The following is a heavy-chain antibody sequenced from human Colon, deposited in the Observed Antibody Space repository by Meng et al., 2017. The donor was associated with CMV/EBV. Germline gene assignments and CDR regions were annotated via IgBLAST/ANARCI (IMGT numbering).Heavy chain of an antibody. Sequence: GESLKISCAASGFTFNTYWMAWVRQAPGKGLEWVACINEHGSEKYYVDSVKGRFTVSRDNAKNSLHLQMDSLRGDDTAVYYCEGQRGSSPFGFWGQGTLVTVSS. V-gene: IGHV3-7*01. CDR3: EGQRGSSPFGF. CDR1: GFTFNTYW. CDR2: INEHGSEK. J-gene: IGHJ4*02. D-gene: IGHD3-16*01.